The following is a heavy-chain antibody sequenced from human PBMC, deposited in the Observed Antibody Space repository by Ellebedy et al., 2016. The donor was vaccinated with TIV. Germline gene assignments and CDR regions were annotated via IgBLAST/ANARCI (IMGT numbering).Heavy chain of an antibody. J-gene: IGHJ3*02. CDR1: GFTFSSYG. V-gene: IGHV3-30*18. CDR3: AKDREYFGRDAFDI. D-gene: IGHD6-6*01. Sequence: GGSLRLXCAASGFTFSSYGMHWVRQAPGKGLEWVAVISYDGSNKYYADSVKGRFTISRDNSKNTLYLQMNSLRAEDTAVYYCAKDREYFGRDAFDIWGQGTMVTVSS. CDR2: ISYDGSNK.